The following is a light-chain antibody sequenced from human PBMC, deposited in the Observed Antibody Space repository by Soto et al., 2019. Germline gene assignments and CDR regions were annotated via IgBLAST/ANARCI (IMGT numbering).Light chain of an antibody. CDR1: QSISSW. CDR2: AAS. Sequence: DIQMTQSPSTLSASVGDRVTITCRASQSISSWLAWYQQKPGKAPKLLIYAASGLHSGVPSRFSGSGSGTDFTLTISSLQPEEFATYYCQQSYVTPWTVGQGTKVDIK. J-gene: IGKJ1*01. V-gene: IGKV1-39*01. CDR3: QQSYVTPWT.